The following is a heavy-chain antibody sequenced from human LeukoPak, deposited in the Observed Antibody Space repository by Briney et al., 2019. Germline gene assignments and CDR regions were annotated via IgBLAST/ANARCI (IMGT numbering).Heavy chain of an antibody. D-gene: IGHD5-24*01. J-gene: IGHJ4*02. Sequence: ASVKVSCKVSGYTLTELSMHWVRQAPGKGLEWMGGFDPEDGETIYAQKFQGRVTMTRDTSTSTVYMELSSLRSEDTAVYYCARGRSRDGYNSLDYWGQGTLVTVSS. CDR2: FDPEDGET. V-gene: IGHV1-24*01. CDR3: ARGRSRDGYNSLDY. CDR1: GYTLTELS.